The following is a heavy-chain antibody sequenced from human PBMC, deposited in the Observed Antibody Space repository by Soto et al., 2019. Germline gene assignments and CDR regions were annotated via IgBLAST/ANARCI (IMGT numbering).Heavy chain of an antibody. V-gene: IGHV1-18*01. D-gene: IGHD1-1*01. CDR1: GYGFTTYG. J-gene: IGHJ4*01. CDR2: ISAHNGNT. Sequence: QIHLVQSGAEVKKPGASVKVSCKGSGYGFTTYGITWVRQAPGQGLEWMAWISAHNGNTNYAQKLQGRVTVTRDTSTSTAYMELRSLRSDDTAVYYCARGRYGDYWGHGALVTVSP. CDR3: ARGRYGDY.